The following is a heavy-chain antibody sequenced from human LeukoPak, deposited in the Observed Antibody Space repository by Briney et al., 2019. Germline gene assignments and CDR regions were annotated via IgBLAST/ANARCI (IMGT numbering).Heavy chain of an antibody. J-gene: IGHJ3*02. CDR1: GFTLSSYW. Sequence: GGSLRLSCAASGFTLSSYWMNWVRQAPGKGLEWVANIKQDGSEQYYVDSVKGRFTISRDNAKNSLYLQMNSLRDEDTAVYYCARVGYAFDIWGQGTMVTVSS. CDR2: IKQDGSEQ. V-gene: IGHV3-7*02. CDR3: ARVGYAFDI.